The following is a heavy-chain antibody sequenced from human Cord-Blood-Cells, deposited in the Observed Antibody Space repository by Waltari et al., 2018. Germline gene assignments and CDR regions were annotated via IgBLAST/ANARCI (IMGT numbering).Heavy chain of an antibody. CDR3: ASITHDYDSSGYYEYFQH. CDR2: INHSGST. D-gene: IGHD3-22*01. CDR1: GGSFSGYY. J-gene: IGHJ1*01. Sequence: QVQLQQWGAGLLKPSEPLSLTCAVYGGSFSGYYLAWIRQPPAKGLEGIGEINHSGSTYYNPPRKSRITISVDTSKNQFCLKLRFVTAADTAVYSCASITHDYDSSGYYEYFQHWGQGTLVTVSS. V-gene: IGHV4-34*01.